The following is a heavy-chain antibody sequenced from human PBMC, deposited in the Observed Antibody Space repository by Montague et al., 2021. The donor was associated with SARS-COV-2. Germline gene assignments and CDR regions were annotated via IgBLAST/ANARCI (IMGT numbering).Heavy chain of an antibody. Sequence: SETRSLTCTVSGGSISSYYWSWIRQPPGKGLEWIGYIYYSGSTNYNPSLQSRVTISVDTPKNQFSLKLSSVTAADTAVYYCARAAGYNWNYGYNWFDPWGQGTLVTVSS. CDR3: ARAAGYNWNYGYNWFDP. CDR1: GGSISSYY. D-gene: IGHD1-7*01. J-gene: IGHJ5*02. V-gene: IGHV4-59*01. CDR2: IYYSGST.